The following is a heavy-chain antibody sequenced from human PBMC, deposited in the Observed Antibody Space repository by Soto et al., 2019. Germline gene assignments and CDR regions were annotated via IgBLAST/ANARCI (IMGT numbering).Heavy chain of an antibody. J-gene: IGHJ4*02. CDR3: AREAGITMVRGAFDY. Sequence: SETLSLTCTVSGGSSSSYYWSWIRQPPGKGLEWIGYIYYSGSTNYNPSLKSRVTISVDTSKNQFSLKLSSVTAADTAVYYCAREAGITMVRGAFDYWGQGTLVTAPQ. CDR1: GGSSSSYY. V-gene: IGHV4-59*01. D-gene: IGHD3-10*01. CDR2: IYYSGST.